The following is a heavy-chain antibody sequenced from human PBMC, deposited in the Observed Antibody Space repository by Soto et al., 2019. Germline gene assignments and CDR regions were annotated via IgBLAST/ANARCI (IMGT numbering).Heavy chain of an antibody. CDR3: ARENGVAVATILYYFDY. V-gene: IGHV1-69*01. CDR2: SIPVFGTT. J-gene: IGHJ4*02. Sequence: QVHLVQSGAEVKKAGSSVKVSCKAPGGTFKNNGISWVRQAPGQGLEWMGGSIPVFGTTNYARKFQGRLTITADDFTSTVYMELSRLRYEDTAVYYCARENGVAVATILYYFDYWGPGTLVTVSS. CDR1: GGTFKNNG. D-gene: IGHD5-12*01.